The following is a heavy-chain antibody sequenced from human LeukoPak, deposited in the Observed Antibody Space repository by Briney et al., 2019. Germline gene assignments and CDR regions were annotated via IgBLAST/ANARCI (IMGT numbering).Heavy chain of an antibody. D-gene: IGHD3-3*01. Sequence: SVKVSCKAAGGTFSSYAISWVRQAPGQGLEWMGGIIPIFGTANYAQKFQGRVTITADESTSTAYMELSSLRSEDTAVYYCARVLGYDFWSGYEFDYWGQGTLVTVSS. CDR3: ARVLGYDFWSGYEFDY. CDR2: IIPIFGTA. J-gene: IGHJ4*02. V-gene: IGHV1-69*01. CDR1: GGTFSSYA.